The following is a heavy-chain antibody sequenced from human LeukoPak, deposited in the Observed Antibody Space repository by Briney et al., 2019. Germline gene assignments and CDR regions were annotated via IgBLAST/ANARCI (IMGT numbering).Heavy chain of an antibody. V-gene: IGHV3-30*02. CDR2: IRLDGSNT. CDR3: ASAPDKNDAFDI. J-gene: IGHJ3*02. D-gene: IGHD3-22*01. CDR1: GFAFSTYG. Sequence: PGGSLRLSCAASGFAFSTYGMHWVRQAPGKGLEWVAFIRLDGSNTKYADSVKGRFTISRDNSKNTLYLQMNSLRAEDTAVYYCASAPDKNDAFDIWGQGTMVTVSS.